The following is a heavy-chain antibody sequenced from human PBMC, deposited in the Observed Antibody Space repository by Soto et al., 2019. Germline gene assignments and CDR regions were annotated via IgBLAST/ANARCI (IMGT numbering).Heavy chain of an antibody. J-gene: IGHJ6*03. V-gene: IGHV6-1*01. CDR3: ARGSWDDVSGHYYMDV. CDR1: GDSVSSNSAG. D-gene: IGHD1-1*01. Sequence: QTVSLTCDISGDSVSSNSAGWNWIRQTPSRGLEWLGRTYYKSKWYYTYAASVKSRITVSPDTSKNQFSLQLTSVTPEDTAVYYCARGSWDDVSGHYYMDVWDKGTKVIVSS. CDR2: TYYKSKWYY.